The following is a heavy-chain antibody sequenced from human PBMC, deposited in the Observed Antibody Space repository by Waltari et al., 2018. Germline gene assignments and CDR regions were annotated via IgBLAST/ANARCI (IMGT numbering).Heavy chain of an antibody. CDR1: GYTFTGYY. CDR2: IIPIVGTA. CDR3: ARPSGSYGPDDAFDI. D-gene: IGHD1-26*01. J-gene: IGHJ3*02. V-gene: IGHV1-69*01. Sequence: QVQLVQSGAEVKKPGASVKVSCKASGYTFTGYYMHWVRQAPGQGLEWMGGIIPIVGTANYAQKFQGRVTITTDESTSTAYMELSSLRSEDTAVYYCARPSGSYGPDDAFDIWGQGTMVTVSS.